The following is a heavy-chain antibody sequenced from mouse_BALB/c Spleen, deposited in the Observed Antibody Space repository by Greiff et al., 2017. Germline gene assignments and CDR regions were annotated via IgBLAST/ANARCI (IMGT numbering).Heavy chain of an antibody. CDR2: ISYDGSN. CDR3: ARAHRYDRAY. D-gene: IGHD2-14*01. Sequence: DVQLQESGPGLVKPSQSLSLTCSVTGYSITSGYYWNWIRQFPGNILEWMGYISYDGSNNSNPSLKNRIAIARDTSKNQFFLKLNSVTTEDTATYYCARAHRYDRAYWGQGTLVTVSA. J-gene: IGHJ3*01. V-gene: IGHV3-6*02. CDR1: GYSITSGYY.